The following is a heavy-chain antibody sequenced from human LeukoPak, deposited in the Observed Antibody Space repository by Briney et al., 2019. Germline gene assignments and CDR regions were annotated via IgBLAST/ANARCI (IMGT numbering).Heavy chain of an antibody. CDR2: INPSGGST. D-gene: IGHD2/OR15-2a*01. CDR1: GYTFTSYY. J-gene: IGHJ3*01. Sequence: ASVKVSCKASGYTFTSYYIHWVRQAPGQGLEWMGIINPSGGSTSYAQKFQGRVTMTRDTSISTAYMELSRLRSDDTAVYYCARTFYDTLDSDAFDFWGQGTMVIVSS. V-gene: IGHV1-46*01. CDR3: ARTFYDTLDSDAFDF.